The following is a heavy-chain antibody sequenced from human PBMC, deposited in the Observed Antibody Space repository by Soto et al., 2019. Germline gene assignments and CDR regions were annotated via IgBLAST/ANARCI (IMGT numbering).Heavy chain of an antibody. CDR2: IYHSGST. D-gene: IGHD3-9*01. V-gene: IGHV4-4*02. CDR1: SGSISSSNW. J-gene: IGHJ6*03. CDR3: ASTYYDISTRLYYYMDV. Sequence: QVQLQESGPGLVKPSGTLSLTCAVSSGSISSSNWWSWVRQPPGKGLEWIGEIYHSGSTNYNPSLKSRVTISVDKSKNQFSLKLSSVTAADTAVYYCASTYYDISTRLYYYMDVWGKGTTVTVSS.